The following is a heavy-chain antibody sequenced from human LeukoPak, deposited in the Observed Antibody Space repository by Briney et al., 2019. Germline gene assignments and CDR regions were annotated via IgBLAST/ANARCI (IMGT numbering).Heavy chain of an antibody. CDR1: GSSFTSYW. V-gene: IGHV5-51*01. Sequence: GASLKISCKGSGSSFTSYWIGCVRQLPGKALEWMGIIYPGDSDTRYSPSFQGQVTISADKSISTAYLQWSSLKASDTAMYYCARQEVTFDYWGQGTLVTVSS. J-gene: IGHJ4*02. CDR2: IYPGDSDT. CDR3: ARQEVTFDY. D-gene: IGHD3-10*01.